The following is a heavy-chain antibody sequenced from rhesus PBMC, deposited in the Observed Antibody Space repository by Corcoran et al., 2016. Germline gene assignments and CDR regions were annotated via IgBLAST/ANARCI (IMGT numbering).Heavy chain of an antibody. CDR2: ISYTGGST. D-gene: IGHD3-34*01. Sequence: EVQLVESGGGLAKPGGSLRLSCAASGFSFSDSYMYWVRQAPGKGLEWVSGISYTGGSTYYADSVKGRFTISRENAKNTLYLQMGSLRAEDTAVYYCARDDWGDYEGDYWGQGVLVTVSS. V-gene: IGHV3S18*01. CDR3: ARDDWGDYEGDY. CDR1: GFSFSDSY. J-gene: IGHJ4*01.